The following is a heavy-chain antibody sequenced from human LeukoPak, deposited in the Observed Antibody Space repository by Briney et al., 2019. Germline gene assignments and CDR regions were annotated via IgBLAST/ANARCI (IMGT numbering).Heavy chain of an antibody. J-gene: IGHJ1*01. CDR2: IYYSGST. Sequence: SETLSLPCTVSGRSISSSSYSWGWIRQPPGKGLEWIGSIYYSGSTYYNPSLTSRVTISVDTSKNQFSLKLSSVTAADTAVYYCATSAEYFQHWGQGTLVTVSS. CDR1: GRSISSSSYS. V-gene: IGHV4-39*01. CDR3: ATSAEYFQH.